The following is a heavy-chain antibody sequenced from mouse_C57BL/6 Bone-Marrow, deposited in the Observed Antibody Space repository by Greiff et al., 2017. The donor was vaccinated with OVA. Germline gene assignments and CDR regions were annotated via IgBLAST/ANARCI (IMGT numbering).Heavy chain of an antibody. J-gene: IGHJ2*01. CDR2: INPGSGGT. CDR1: GYAFTNYL. D-gene: IGHD1-3*01. V-gene: IGHV1-54*01. CDR3: AREGTTKDFDY. Sequence: QVQLQQSGAELVRPGTSVKVSCKASGYAFTNYLIEWVKQRPGQGLEWIGVINPGSGGTNYNEKFKGKATLTADKSSSTAYMQLSSLTSEDSAVYFCAREGTTKDFDYWGQGTTLTVSS.